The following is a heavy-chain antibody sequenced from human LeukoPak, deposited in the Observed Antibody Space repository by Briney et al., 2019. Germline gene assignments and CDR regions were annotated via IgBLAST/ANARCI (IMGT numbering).Heavy chain of an antibody. CDR3: ARGHYGSGSHNWFDP. J-gene: IGHJ5*02. V-gene: IGHV4-59*01. CDR1: GRSINSYY. CDR2: IHYTGST. Sequence: SETLSLTCTVSGRSINSYYWSWIRQPPGKGLECIGYIHYTGSTNYNPSLKSRVTISVDTSKSQFSLKLSSVTAADTAIYYCARGHYGSGSHNWFDPWGQGTLVTVSS. D-gene: IGHD3-10*01.